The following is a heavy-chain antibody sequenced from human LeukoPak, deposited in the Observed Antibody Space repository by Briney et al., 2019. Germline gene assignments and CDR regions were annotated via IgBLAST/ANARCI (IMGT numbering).Heavy chain of an antibody. CDR3: STGLYDYDSGSYSFP. CDR1: GFTFSTYS. Sequence: GGSLRLSCAASGFTFSTYSMNWVRQAPGKGLEWVSSISSASDYINYADSTKGRFTISRDNGKNSLYLQMNSLKTEDTAVYYCSTGLYDYDSGSYSFPWGQGTQVTVSS. D-gene: IGHD3-10*01. J-gene: IGHJ5*02. V-gene: IGHV3-21*03. CDR2: ISSASDYI.